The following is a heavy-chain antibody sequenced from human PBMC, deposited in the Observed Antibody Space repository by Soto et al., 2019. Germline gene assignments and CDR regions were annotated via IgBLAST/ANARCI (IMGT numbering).Heavy chain of an antibody. CDR3: TRGYGGYGRDY. Sequence: EVQLVESGGGLVQPGGSLKLSCAVSGFTFSGSAMHWVRQASGKGLEWVGRIRSKSNSYATAYAASVKGRFTISSDDSKNTAYLQMNSLKTEDTAVYYCTRGYGGYGRDYWGQGTLVTVSS. V-gene: IGHV3-73*01. CDR1: GFTFSGSA. CDR2: IRSKSNSYAT. J-gene: IGHJ4*02. D-gene: IGHD4-17*01.